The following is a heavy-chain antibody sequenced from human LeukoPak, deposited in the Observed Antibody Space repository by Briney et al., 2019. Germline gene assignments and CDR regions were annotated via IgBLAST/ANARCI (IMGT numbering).Heavy chain of an antibody. J-gene: IGHJ6*02. CDR3: ARVVVVPAAPSYYYYGMDV. D-gene: IGHD2-2*01. CDR2: IKQDGSEK. V-gene: IGHV3-7*01. Sequence: GGSLRLSCAASGFTFSSYWMSWVRQAPGKGLEWVANIKQDGSEKYYVDSVKGRFTISRGNAKNSLYLQMNSPRAEDTAVYYCARVVVVPAAPSYYYYGMDVWGQGTTVTVSS. CDR1: GFTFSSYW.